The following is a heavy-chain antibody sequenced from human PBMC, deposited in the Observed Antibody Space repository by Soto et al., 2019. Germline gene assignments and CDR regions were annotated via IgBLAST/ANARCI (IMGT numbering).Heavy chain of an antibody. Sequence: QVHLQQWGAGLLKPSETLSLTCAVYGGSFSGYYWSWIRQPPGKGLEWIGEINHRGRTNYNPSLKSRVSISVGTSNNQFSMKLSSVTAADTAVYYCARGRGDGYNQHWYFDLCGRGTLVTVSS. CDR2: INHRGRT. J-gene: IGHJ2*01. CDR1: GGSFSGYY. D-gene: IGHD5-12*01. V-gene: IGHV4-34*01. CDR3: ARGRGDGYNQHWYFDL.